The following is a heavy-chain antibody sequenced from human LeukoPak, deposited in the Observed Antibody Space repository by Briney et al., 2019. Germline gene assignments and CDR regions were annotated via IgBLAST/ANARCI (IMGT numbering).Heavy chain of an antibody. J-gene: IGHJ4*02. D-gene: IGHD4-11*01. CDR3: ARRSFYSNYCHFDY. CDR1: GGSISSGGYY. V-gene: IGHV4-61*08. CDR2: IYYSGST. Sequence: NPSETLSLTCTVSGGSISSGGYYWSWIRQPPGKGLEWIGYIYYSGSTNYNPSLKSRVTISVDTSKNQFTLKLSSVTAADTAVYYCARRSFYSNYCHFDYWGQGTLVTVSS.